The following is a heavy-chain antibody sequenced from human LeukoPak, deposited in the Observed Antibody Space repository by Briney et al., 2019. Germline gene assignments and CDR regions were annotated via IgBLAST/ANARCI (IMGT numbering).Heavy chain of an antibody. CDR2: TYYRSKWNY. D-gene: IGHD2-8*02. Sequence: SQTLSLTCGISGDSVSTNSAAWTWIRQSPSRGLEWLARTYYRSKWNYDYAVSVKSRVIIRADTSKNQVSLQLSSVTPEDTAVYYCARGGRSTAWYWIDCWGQGTLVTVSS. J-gene: IGHJ4*02. CDR3: ARGGRSTAWYWIDC. CDR1: GDSVSTNSAA. V-gene: IGHV6-1*01.